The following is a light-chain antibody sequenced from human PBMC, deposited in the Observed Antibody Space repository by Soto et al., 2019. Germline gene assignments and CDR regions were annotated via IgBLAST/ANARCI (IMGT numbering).Light chain of an antibody. V-gene: IGKV3-15*01. CDR1: QSISRS. CDR2: DAS. CDR3: HQYNSWPPGT. J-gene: IGKJ2*01. Sequence: EIVLTQSPSILSVSPGERATLSCRASQSISRSLAWYQQKPGQAPRLLISDASTRATGIPARFSGSGSGTESTLTIGSLQSEDFALYYCHQYNSWPPGTFGQGTKVDIK.